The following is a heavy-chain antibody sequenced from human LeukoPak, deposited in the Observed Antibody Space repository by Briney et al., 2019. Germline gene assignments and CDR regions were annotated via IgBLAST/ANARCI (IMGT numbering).Heavy chain of an antibody. D-gene: IGHD3-22*01. CDR1: GGSFSGYY. J-gene: IGHJ4*02. V-gene: IGHV4-34*01. CDR2: INHSGST. CDR3: ARAHSSGYYY. Sequence: SETLSLTRAVYGGSFSGYYWSWIRQPPGKGLEWIGEINHSGSTNYNPSLKSRVTISVDTSKNQFSLKLSSVTAADTAVYYCARAHSSGYYYWGQGTLVTVSS.